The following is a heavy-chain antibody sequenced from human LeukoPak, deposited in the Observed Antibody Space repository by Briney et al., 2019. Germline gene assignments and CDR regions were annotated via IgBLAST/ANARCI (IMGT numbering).Heavy chain of an antibody. Sequence: GGSLRLSCAASGFTFTSYWMSWVRQAPGKGLEWVANIKQDGSEKYYVDSVKGRFTISRDNAKNSLYLQMNSLRAEDTAVYYCARDSSSWLIYFDYWGQGTLVTVSS. CDR1: GFTFTSYW. D-gene: IGHD6-13*01. CDR2: IKQDGSEK. J-gene: IGHJ4*02. V-gene: IGHV3-7*01. CDR3: ARDSSSWLIYFDY.